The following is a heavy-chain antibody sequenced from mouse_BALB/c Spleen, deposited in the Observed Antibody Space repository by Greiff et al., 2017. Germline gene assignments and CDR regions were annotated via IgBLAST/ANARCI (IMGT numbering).Heavy chain of an antibody. J-gene: IGHJ3*01. CDR2: INPSTGYT. V-gene: IGHV1-7*01. Sequence: VKLQESGAELAKPGASVKMSCKASGYTFTSYWMHWVKQRPGQGLEWIGYINPSTGYTEYNQKFKDKATLTADKSSSTAYMQLSSLTSEDSAVYYCARYGLLRYWFAYWGQGTLVTVSA. CDR1: GYTFTSYW. CDR3: ARYGLLRYWFAY. D-gene: IGHD1-1*01.